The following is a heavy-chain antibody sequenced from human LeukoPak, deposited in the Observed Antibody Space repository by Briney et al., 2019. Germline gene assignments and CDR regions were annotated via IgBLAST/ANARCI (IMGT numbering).Heavy chain of an antibody. V-gene: IGHV3-11*01. D-gene: IGHD6-19*01. CDR1: GFTFSDYY. CDR2: ISSSGSTI. J-gene: IGHJ4*02. CDR3: ARSPQLWLGGAYFDY. Sequence: GGSLRLSCAASGFTFSDYYMSWIRQAPGKGLEWVSYISSSGSTIYYADSVKGRFTISRDNAKNLLYLQMNSLRAEDTAVYYCARSPQLWLGGAYFDYWGQGTLVTVSS.